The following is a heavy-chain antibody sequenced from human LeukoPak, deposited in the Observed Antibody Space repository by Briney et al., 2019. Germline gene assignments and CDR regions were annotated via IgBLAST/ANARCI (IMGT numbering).Heavy chain of an antibody. CDR1: GFTFSSYG. CDR2: IWYDGSKK. J-gene: IGHJ4*02. Sequence: GRSLRLSCAASGFTFSSYGMHWVRQAPGKGLEWVAVIWYDGSKKYYADSVKGRFTISRDQSKNTLYLQMNSLRAEDTAVYYCARYLGTISSFDYWGQGTLVTVSS. CDR3: ARYLGTISSFDY. V-gene: IGHV3-33*01. D-gene: IGHD1-26*01.